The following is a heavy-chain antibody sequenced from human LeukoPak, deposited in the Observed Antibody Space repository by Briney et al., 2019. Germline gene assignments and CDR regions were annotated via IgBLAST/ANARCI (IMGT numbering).Heavy chain of an antibody. V-gene: IGHV4-59*01. CDR1: GGSISSYY. Sequence: SETLSLTCTVSGGSISSYYWSWIRQPPGRGLEWIGYIYYSGSTNYNPSLKSRVTISVDTSKNQFSLKLSSVTAADTAVYYCARGPSTTYYYDSSGYSSWGQGTLVTVSS. J-gene: IGHJ4*02. D-gene: IGHD3-22*01. CDR2: IYYSGST. CDR3: ARGPSTTYYYDSSGYSS.